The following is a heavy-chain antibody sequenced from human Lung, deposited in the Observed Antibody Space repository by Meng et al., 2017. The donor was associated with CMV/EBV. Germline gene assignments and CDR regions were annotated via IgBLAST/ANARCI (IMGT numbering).Heavy chain of an antibody. Sequence: QVRLVGAVPGWVKPPQTLSLTSTVSCGSTSGGDSNWTGIRHPPGKGLEWIGYIYYTGNTYYNPSLKSRVTISVDTSKNQFSLRLSSVTAADTAVYYCARGGAGIGDAGDHFDYWGQGTLVTVSS. CDR2: IYYTGNT. D-gene: IGHD4-17*01. J-gene: IGHJ4*02. V-gene: IGHV4-30-4*08. CDR1: CGSTSGGDSN. CDR3: ARGGAGIGDAGDHFDY.